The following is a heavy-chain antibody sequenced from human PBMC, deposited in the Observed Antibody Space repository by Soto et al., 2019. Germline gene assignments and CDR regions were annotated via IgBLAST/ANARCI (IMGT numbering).Heavy chain of an antibody. CDR2: IFHSGIT. V-gene: IGHV4-59*01. D-gene: IGHD3-22*01. CDR3: ARDRYFYDSRGYYRTLDS. Sequence: SETLSLTCFISGGPFSSGYCTCIGKSPGKGLEWIGYIFHSGITDYNPSVKSRVTISIDKSRNLFSLNLTSVTAADTAVYYCARDRYFYDSRGYYRTLDSWGQGTLVTVCS. CDR1: GGPFSSGY. J-gene: IGHJ5*01.